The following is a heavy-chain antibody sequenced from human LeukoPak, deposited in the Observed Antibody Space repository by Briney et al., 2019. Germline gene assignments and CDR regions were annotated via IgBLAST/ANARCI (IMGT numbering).Heavy chain of an antibody. CDR2: ISHSGTT. D-gene: IGHD3-22*01. CDR3: AGDVAQANYDTRGYPFDY. J-gene: IGHJ4*02. CDR1: GYSISSGYY. V-gene: IGHV4-38-2*02. Sequence: SETLSLTCTVSGYSISSGYYWGWIRQSPGKGLEWIGSISHSGTTYYNPSLKSRVTISVDTSKNHFSLNLNSVTATDTGVYYCAGDVAQANYDTRGYPFDYWAREFWSPSPQ.